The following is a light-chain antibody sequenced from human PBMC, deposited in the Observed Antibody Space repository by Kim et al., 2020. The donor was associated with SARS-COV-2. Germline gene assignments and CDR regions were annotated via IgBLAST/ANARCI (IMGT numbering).Light chain of an antibody. V-gene: IGLV2-23*02. J-gene: IGLJ3*02. CDR1: TSDVGSYNL. Sequence: QSALTQPASVSGSPGQSITISCTGTTSDVGSYNLVSWYQQHPGKAPKLMIYEVSKRPSGVSNLFSGSKSGNTASLTISGLQAEDEADYYCYSYAHSSTGVFGGGTKVTVL. CDR2: EVS. CDR3: YSYAHSSTGV.